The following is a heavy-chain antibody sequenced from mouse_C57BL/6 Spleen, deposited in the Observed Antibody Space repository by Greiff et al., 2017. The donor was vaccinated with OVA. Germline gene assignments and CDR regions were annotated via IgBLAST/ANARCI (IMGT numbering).Heavy chain of an antibody. CDR3: AGDYGRPPYAMDY. Sequence: EVHLVESGPGLVKPSQSLSLTCSVTGYSITSGYYWNWIRQFPGNKLEWMGYISYDGSNNYNPSLKNRISITRDTSKNQFFLKLNSVTTEDTATYYCAGDYGRPPYAMDYWGQGTSVTVSS. V-gene: IGHV3-6*01. CDR1: GYSITSGYY. J-gene: IGHJ4*01. D-gene: IGHD2-4*01. CDR2: ISYDGSN.